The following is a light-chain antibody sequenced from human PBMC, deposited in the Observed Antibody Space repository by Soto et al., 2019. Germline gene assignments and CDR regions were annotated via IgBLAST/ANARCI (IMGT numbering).Light chain of an antibody. CDR2: DVS. CDR3: CSYAGSHYV. J-gene: IGLJ1*01. Sequence: QSALTQPRSVSGSPGQSVTISCTGTSSDVGGYSYVSWYQQHPGKAPKLMIYDVSKRPSGVPDRFSGSKSGNTASLTISGLQAEDEADYYCCSYAGSHYVFGTGTKVTVL. V-gene: IGLV2-11*01. CDR1: SSDVGGYSY.